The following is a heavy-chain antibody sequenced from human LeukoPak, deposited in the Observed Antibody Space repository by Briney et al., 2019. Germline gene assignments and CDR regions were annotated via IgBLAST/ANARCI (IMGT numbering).Heavy chain of an antibody. D-gene: IGHD2-2*01. Sequence: PGGSLRLSCAASGFTFSDYYMSWIRQAPGKGLEWVSYISSSGSTIYYADSVKGRFTISRDNAKNSLYLQMNSLRAEDTAVYYCARGLVPACYNWFDPWGQGTLVTVSS. J-gene: IGHJ5*02. CDR1: GFTFSDYY. CDR3: ARGLVPACYNWFDP. CDR2: ISSSGSTI. V-gene: IGHV3-11*01.